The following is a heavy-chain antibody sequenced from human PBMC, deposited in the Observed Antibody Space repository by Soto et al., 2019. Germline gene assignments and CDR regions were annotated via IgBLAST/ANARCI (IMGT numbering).Heavy chain of an antibody. D-gene: IGHD2-2*01. Sequence: GESLKISCEGSGYSFANYWIGWVRQMPGKGLEWMGIVNPDDSTTTYSHSFQGQVIISADKSVRSAYLQWSSLKDSDTATYYSVRRFCSGTSCRFNWFDPWGQGTLVTVSS. V-gene: IGHV5-51*01. J-gene: IGHJ5*02. CDR3: VRRFCSGTSCRFNWFDP. CDR1: GYSFANYW. CDR2: VNPDDSTT.